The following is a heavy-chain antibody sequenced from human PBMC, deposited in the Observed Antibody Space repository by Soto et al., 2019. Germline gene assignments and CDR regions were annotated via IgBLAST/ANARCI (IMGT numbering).Heavy chain of an antibody. CDR2: ISGSGGST. CDR3: AKDGPAPYYDFWSGYPTYNWFDP. Sequence: EVQLLESGGGLVQPGGSLRLSCAASGFTFSSYAMSWVRQAPGKGLEWVSAISGSGGSTYYADSVKGRFTISRDNSKNTLYLQMNSLRAEDTAVYYCAKDGPAPYYDFWSGYPTYNWFDPWGQGTLVTVSS. D-gene: IGHD3-3*01. J-gene: IGHJ5*02. V-gene: IGHV3-23*01. CDR1: GFTFSSYA.